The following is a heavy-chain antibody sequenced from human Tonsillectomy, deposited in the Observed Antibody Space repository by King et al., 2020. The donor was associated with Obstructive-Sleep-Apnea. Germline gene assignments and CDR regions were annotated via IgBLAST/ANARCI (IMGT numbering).Heavy chain of an antibody. CDR1: EFTFSSFA. Sequence: VQLVESGGGVVQPGRSLRLSCAASEFTFSSFAMHWGRQSPGKGLEWGAGLSYDGSNKLYADSVKGRFTISRDNSKNTLYLQMNNLRTEDTAVYYCAREQYGGYYFDYWGQGTLVTVSS. CDR2: LSYDGSNK. D-gene: IGHD5-12*01. J-gene: IGHJ4*02. V-gene: IGHV3-30-3*01. CDR3: AREQYGGYYFDY.